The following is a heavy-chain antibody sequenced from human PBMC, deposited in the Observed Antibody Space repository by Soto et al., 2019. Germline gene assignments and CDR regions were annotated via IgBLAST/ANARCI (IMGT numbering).Heavy chain of an antibody. CDR3: ARDAYYGFDP. V-gene: IGHV4-59*01. J-gene: IGHJ5*02. CDR1: GGSISSYY. Sequence: QVQLQQSGPGLVKSSETLSLTCTVSGGSISSYYWSWIRQPPGKGLEWIGYIYYSGSTNYNPSLKSRGTISVDTSKNQFSLKLSSVTAADTAVYCCARDAYYGFDPWGQGTLVTVSS. D-gene: IGHD3-10*01. CDR2: IYYSGST.